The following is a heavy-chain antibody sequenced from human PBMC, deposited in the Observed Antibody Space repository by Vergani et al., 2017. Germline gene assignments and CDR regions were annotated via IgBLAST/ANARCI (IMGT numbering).Heavy chain of an antibody. Sequence: EVQLLESGGGLVQPGGSLRLSCAASGFTFSSYAMSWVRQAPGKGLEWVSAISGSGGSTYYADSVKGRFTISRDNSKNTLYLQMNSLRAEDTAVYYCAKANYVWGSYRYDYYYGMDVWGQGTTVTVSS. D-gene: IGHD3-16*02. J-gene: IGHJ6*02. CDR2: ISGSGGST. CDR3: AKANYVWGSYRYDYYYGMDV. CDR1: GFTFSSYA. V-gene: IGHV3-23*01.